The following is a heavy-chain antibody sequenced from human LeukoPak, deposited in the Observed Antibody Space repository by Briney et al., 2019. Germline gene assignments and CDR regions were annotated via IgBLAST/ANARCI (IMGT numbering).Heavy chain of an antibody. J-gene: IGHJ4*02. D-gene: IGHD6-13*01. Sequence: PGGSLRLSCAASGFTFDDYGMSWVRQAPGNGLERVSGINWNGGSTGYADSVKGRFTISRDNAKNSLYLQMNSLRAEDTALYHCARSPSSSWYYFDYWGQGTLVTVSS. CDR1: GFTFDDYG. CDR3: ARSPSSSWYYFDY. V-gene: IGHV3-20*01. CDR2: INWNGGST.